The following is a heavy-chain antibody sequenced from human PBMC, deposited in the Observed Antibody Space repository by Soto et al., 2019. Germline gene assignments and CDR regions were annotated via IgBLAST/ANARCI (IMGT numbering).Heavy chain of an antibody. Sequence: QVQLVQSGAEVKKPGASVKVSCKASGYTFTSYAIHWVRQAPGQRLEWMGWINAGNGNTKYSQKFQDRVTITGDTSASTAYMELSSLRSEDTAVYYCARDLGGWPDYWGQGTLVTVSS. CDR1: GYTFTSYA. D-gene: IGHD6-19*01. V-gene: IGHV1-3*01. J-gene: IGHJ4*02. CDR2: INAGNGNT. CDR3: ARDLGGWPDY.